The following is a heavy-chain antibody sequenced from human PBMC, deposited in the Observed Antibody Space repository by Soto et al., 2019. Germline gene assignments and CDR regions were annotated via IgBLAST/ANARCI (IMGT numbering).Heavy chain of an antibody. Sequence: LVQSGGGLVQPGGSLRLSCAASGFSVGGNYMSWVRQAPGKGLELVSLIYSGGNPFYADSMKGRFTLSRDNSNNMLYLQMASLRAEDTAVYYCARGPNSDCWGQGTLVIVSS. CDR2: IYSGGNP. CDR3: ARGPNSDC. J-gene: IGHJ4*02. V-gene: IGHV3-53*01. D-gene: IGHD2-21*01. CDR1: GFSVGGNY.